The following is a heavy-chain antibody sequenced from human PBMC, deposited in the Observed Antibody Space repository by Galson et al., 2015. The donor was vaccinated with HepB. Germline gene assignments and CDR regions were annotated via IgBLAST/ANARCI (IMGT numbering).Heavy chain of an antibody. CDR2: IWYDGSNK. CDR1: GLTFTSYG. Sequence: SLRLSCAASGLTFTSYGMHWVRQAPGKGLEWVAVIWYDGSNKYNADSVKGRVTISRDNSKNTLYLQMNSLRAGDTGVYYCARDRRVGEFPYYYYYMDVWGKGTTVTVSS. J-gene: IGHJ6*03. D-gene: IGHD3-10*01. CDR3: ARDRRVGEFPYYYYYMDV. V-gene: IGHV3-33*01.